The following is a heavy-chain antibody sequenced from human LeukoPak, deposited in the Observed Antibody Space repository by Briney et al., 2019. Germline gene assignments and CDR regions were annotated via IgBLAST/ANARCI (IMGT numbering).Heavy chain of an antibody. J-gene: IGHJ4*02. D-gene: IGHD4-23*01. CDR1: GYSISSGYY. CDR3: ARQPDYGGNLNYFDY. Sequence: KPSETLSLTCAVSGYSISSGYYWGWIRQPPGKRLEWIGSIYHSGSTYYNPSLKSRVTISVGTSKNQFSLKLSSVTAADTAVYYCARQPDYGGNLNYFDYWGQGTLVTVSS. CDR2: IYHSGST. V-gene: IGHV4-38-2*01.